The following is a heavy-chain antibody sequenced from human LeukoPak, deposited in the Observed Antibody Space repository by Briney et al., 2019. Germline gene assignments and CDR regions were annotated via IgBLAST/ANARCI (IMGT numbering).Heavy chain of an antibody. V-gene: IGHV5-51*01. D-gene: IGHD6-6*01. Sequence: GASLKISCKGSGYSFTSYWIGWVRQMPGKGLEWMGIIYPGDSDTRYSPSFQGQVTISADKSISTAYLQWSSLKASDTAMYYCARQRDPGSDYYYGMDVWGKGTTVTVSS. CDR1: GYSFTSYW. J-gene: IGHJ6*04. CDR2: IYPGDSDT. CDR3: ARQRDPGSDYYYGMDV.